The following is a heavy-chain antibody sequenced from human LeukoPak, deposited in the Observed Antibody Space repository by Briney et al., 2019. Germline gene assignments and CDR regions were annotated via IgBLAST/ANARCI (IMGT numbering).Heavy chain of an antibody. D-gene: IGHD4-17*01. J-gene: IGHJ4*01. V-gene: IGHV4-59*01. CDR2: IYNFGST. CDR3: ARGVGYGDSRLYDH. CDR1: GDRITSYY. Sequence: SETLSLTCTVSGDRITSYYWTWIRQSPEKGLEWIGYIYNFGSTKYEPSLKSRVSISEDTAKNQFSLNLKSVTAADTAVYYCARGVGYGDSRLYDHWGHGILVTVSS.